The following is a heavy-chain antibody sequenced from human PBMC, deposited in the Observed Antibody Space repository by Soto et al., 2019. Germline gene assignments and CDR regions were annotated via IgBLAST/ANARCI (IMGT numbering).Heavy chain of an antibody. CDR3: ARVEPAAAIGGDY. J-gene: IGHJ4*02. CDR2: ISGSSSYI. V-gene: IGHV3-21*01. D-gene: IGHD2-2*01. CDR1: GFTFSSYA. Sequence: EVQLLESGGGLVQPGGSLRLSCAASGFTFSSYAMSWVRQAPGKGLEWVSAISGSSSYIYYADSVKGRFTISRDNAKNSLYLQMNSLRAEDTAVYYCARVEPAAAIGGDYWGQGTLVTVSS.